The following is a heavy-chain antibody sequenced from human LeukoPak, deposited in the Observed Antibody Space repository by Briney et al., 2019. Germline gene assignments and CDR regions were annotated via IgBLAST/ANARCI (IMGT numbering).Heavy chain of an antibody. Sequence: SETLSLTCTVSGGSIISYYWSWIPQPPGKGLEWTGYIYYSGGTNYNPSLESRVSMSVDTSKNQFSLKMTSVTAADTAVYYCARLGATAGIVDYWGRGTLVTVSS. D-gene: IGHD6-13*01. J-gene: IGHJ4*02. V-gene: IGHV4-59*01. CDR2: IYYSGGT. CDR3: ARLGATAGIVDY. CDR1: GGSIISYY.